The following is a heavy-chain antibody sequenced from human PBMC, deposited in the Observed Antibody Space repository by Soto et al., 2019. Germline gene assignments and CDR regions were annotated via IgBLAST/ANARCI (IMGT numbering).Heavy chain of an antibody. D-gene: IGHD6-6*01. CDR2: IYYSGST. J-gene: IGHJ4*02. CDR1: GGSISRGDYY. Sequence: SETLSLTCTVSGGSISRGDYYWSWIRQPPGKGLEWIGYIYYSGSTYYNPSLKSRVTISVDTSKNQFSLKLSSVTAADTAVYYCARVGSSIATRPFDYWGQGTLVTVSS. V-gene: IGHV4-30-4*01. CDR3: ARVGSSIATRPFDY.